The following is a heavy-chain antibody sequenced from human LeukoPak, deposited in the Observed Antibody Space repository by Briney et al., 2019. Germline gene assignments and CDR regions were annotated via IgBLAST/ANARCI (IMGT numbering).Heavy chain of an antibody. Sequence: PGGSLRLSCVTSGFSFSDYSMNWVRQAPGKGLEWISFITASSDNINYADSVRGRFTISRDNAKNSLSLQMNSLRDDDTAVYYCARGKHRTAWLTDYWGQGTLVIVSS. CDR1: GFSFSDYS. CDR3: ARGKHRTAWLTDY. J-gene: IGHJ4*02. D-gene: IGHD2-21*02. V-gene: IGHV3-48*02. CDR2: ITASSDNI.